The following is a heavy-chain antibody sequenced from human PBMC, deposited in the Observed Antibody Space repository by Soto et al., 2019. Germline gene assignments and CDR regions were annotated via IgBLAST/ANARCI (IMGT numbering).Heavy chain of an antibody. CDR3: ARDGMVRGVIPPGWFDP. Sequence: PSETLSLTCTVSGGSISSYYWSWIRQPPGKGLEWIGYIYYSGSTNYNPSLKSRVTISVDTSKNQFSLKLSSVTAADTAVYYRARDGMVRGVIPPGWFDPWGQGTLVTVSS. J-gene: IGHJ5*02. CDR1: GGSISSYY. CDR2: IYYSGST. D-gene: IGHD3-10*01. V-gene: IGHV4-59*01.